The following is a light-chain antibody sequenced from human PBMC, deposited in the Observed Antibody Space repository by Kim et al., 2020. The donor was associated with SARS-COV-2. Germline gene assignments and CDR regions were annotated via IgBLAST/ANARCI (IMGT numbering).Light chain of an antibody. CDR3: EQLNSYPPT. CDR1: QGISGY. V-gene: IGKV1-9*01. J-gene: IGKJ2*01. CDR2: AAS. Sequence: IQLTQSLSSLSASVGDRVTITCRTSQGISGYLAWFQQQPGKAPKLLIYAASTLQGGVPSRFSGSGSGTEFTLTIGSLQPEDFATYYCEQLNSYPPTFGQGTKLEI.